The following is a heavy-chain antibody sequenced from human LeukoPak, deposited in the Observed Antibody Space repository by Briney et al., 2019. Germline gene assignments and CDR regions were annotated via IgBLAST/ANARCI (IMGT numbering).Heavy chain of an antibody. V-gene: IGHV7-4-1*02. J-gene: IGHJ6*02. CDR2: INTNTGNP. Sequence: ASVKVSCKASGYTFTKSAMNWVRQAPGQGLEWMGYINTNTGNPTYARGFTGRFVFSLDTSVSTAYLQISSLKAEDTAVYYCARSASSTPVHHGYYGMDVWGQGTTVTVSS. CDR1: GYTFTKSA. CDR3: ARSASSTPVHHGYYGMDV. D-gene: IGHD2-2*01.